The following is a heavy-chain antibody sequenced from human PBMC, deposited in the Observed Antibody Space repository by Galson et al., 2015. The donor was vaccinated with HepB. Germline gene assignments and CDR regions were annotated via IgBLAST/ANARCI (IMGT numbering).Heavy chain of an antibody. CDR2: IYYSGST. D-gene: IGHD1-14*01. Sequence: SETLSLTCTVSGGPIRRSSYYWSWIRQSPGKRLEWIGNIYYSGSTNYSPALKSRVTISVDMSKNQFSLKLRSVTAADTAVYYCARDRDPGMGDYWGQGTLVTVSS. J-gene: IGHJ4*02. V-gene: IGHV4-39*07. CDR1: GGPIRRSSYY. CDR3: ARDRDPGMGDY.